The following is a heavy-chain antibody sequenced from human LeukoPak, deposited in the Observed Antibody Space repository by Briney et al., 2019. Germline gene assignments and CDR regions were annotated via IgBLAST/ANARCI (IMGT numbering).Heavy chain of an antibody. V-gene: IGHV3-7*01. J-gene: IGHJ4*02. CDR2: IKQDGSEK. CDR1: GFTSSSYW. D-gene: IGHD6-19*01. CDR3: ARGAVGNPIFDY. Sequence: GGSLRLSCAASGFTSSSYWMSWVRQAPGKGLEWVANIKQDGSEKYYVDSVKGRFTISRDNAKNSLYLQMNSLRAEDTAVYYCARGAVGNPIFDYWGQGTLVTVSS.